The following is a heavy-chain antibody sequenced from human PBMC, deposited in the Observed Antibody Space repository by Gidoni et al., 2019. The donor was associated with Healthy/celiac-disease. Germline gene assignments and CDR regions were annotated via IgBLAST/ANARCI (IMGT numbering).Heavy chain of an antibody. Sequence: EVQLVESGGGLVKPGRSLRLSCTASGFTFGDYAMSWFRQAPGKGLEWVGFIRSKAYGGTTEYAASVKGRFTISRDDSKSIAYLQMNSLKTEDTAVYYCTRDPLGWLSPRDYWGQGTLVTVSS. V-gene: IGHV3-49*05. CDR2: IRSKAYGGTT. CDR1: GFTFGDYA. J-gene: IGHJ4*02. D-gene: IGHD6-19*01. CDR3: TRDPLGWLSPRDY.